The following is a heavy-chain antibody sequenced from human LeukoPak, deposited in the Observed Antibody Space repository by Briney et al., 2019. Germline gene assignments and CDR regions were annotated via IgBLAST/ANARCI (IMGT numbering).Heavy chain of an antibody. D-gene: IGHD2-15*01. Sequence: ASETLSLTCAVSGGSISSGGYSWSWIRQPPGKGLEWIGYIYHSGSTYYNPSLKSRVTISVDRSKNQFSLKLSSVTAADTAVYYCARLRNYYYGMDVWGQGTTVTVSS. CDR3: ARLRNYYYGMDV. J-gene: IGHJ6*02. CDR2: IYHSGST. CDR1: GGSISSGGYS. V-gene: IGHV4-30-2*01.